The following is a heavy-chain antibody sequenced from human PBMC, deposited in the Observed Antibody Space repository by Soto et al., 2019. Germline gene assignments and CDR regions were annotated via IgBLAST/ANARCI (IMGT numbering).Heavy chain of an antibody. J-gene: IGHJ6*02. CDR2: INPNSGGT. V-gene: IGHV1-2*04. CDR1: GYTFTSYG. CDR3: ASGYYYYYGMDV. Sequence: GASVKVSCKASGYTFTSYGISWVRQAPGQGLEWMGWINPNSGGTNYAQKFQGWVTMTRDTSISTAYMELSRLRSDDTAVYYCASGYYYYYGMDVWGQGTTVTVSS.